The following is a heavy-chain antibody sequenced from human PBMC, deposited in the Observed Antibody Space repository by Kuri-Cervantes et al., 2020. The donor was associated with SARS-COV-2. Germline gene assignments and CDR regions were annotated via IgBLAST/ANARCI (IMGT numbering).Heavy chain of an antibody. Sequence: ASVKVSCKASGYSFSNYAIHWVRQAPGQRLEWMGWINAGNGKTRYSENFQDRLTITRDTSASTAYLELGSLRSEDTAVYYCARMTYYFDTPVGCDYWGQGTLVTVSS. CDR3: ARMTYYFDTPVGCDY. J-gene: IGHJ4*02. CDR2: INAGNGKT. V-gene: IGHV1-3*01. CDR1: GYSFSNYA. D-gene: IGHD3-9*01.